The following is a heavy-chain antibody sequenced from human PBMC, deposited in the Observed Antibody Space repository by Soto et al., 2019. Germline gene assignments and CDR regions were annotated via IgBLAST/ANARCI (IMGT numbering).Heavy chain of an antibody. V-gene: IGHV1-69*06. CDR3: ASTGSRLRFLEWFTPNYGMDV. D-gene: IGHD3-3*01. J-gene: IGHJ6*02. CDR1: GGTFSSYA. Sequence: ASVKVSCKASGGTFSSYAISWVRQAPGQGLEWMGGIIPIFGTANYAQKFQGRVTITADKSTSTAYMELSSLRSEDTAVYYCASTGSRLRFLEWFTPNYGMDVWRQGTTVTVSS. CDR2: IIPIFGTA.